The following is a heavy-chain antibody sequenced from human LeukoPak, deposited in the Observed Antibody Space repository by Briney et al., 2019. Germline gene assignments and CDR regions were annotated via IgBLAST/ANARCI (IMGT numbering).Heavy chain of an antibody. J-gene: IGHJ4*02. V-gene: IGHV3-23*01. CDR2: ISGSGGST. CDR1: GFTFSSYA. D-gene: IGHD3-10*02. Sequence: PGGSLRLSCAASGFTFSSYAMSWVRQAPGKGLEWVSAISGSGGSTYYADSVKGRFTISRDNSKNTLYLQMNSLRAEDTAVYYCXXXXXXXXXXXXXLMVGGEEYGDKDYWGQGTLVTVSS. CDR3: XXXXXXXXXXXXXLMVGGEEYGDKDY.